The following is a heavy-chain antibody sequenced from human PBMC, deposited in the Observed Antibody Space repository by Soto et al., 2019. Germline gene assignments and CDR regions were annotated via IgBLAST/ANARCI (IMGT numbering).Heavy chain of an antibody. CDR2: IDPSDSYT. J-gene: IGHJ6*02. V-gene: IGHV5-10-1*01. D-gene: IGHD3-22*01. Sequence: GESLKISCKGSGYSFTSYWISWVRQMPGKGLEWMGRIDPSDSYTNYSPSFQGHVTISADKSISTAYLQWSSLKASDTAMYYCARHGGGHYYDSSGPLYYYGMDVGGQGTTVTVS. CDR3: ARHGGGHYYDSSGPLYYYGMDV. CDR1: GYSFTSYW.